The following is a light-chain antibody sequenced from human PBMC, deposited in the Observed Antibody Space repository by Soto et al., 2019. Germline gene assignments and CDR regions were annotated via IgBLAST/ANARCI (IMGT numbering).Light chain of an antibody. J-gene: IGLJ1*01. CDR3: SSYAGSNNFV. V-gene: IGLV2-14*01. Sequence: QSVLTQPASVSGSPGQSITISCTGTSSDVGTYNYVSWYQHHPGKAPKLIIYEVSNRPSGVSNRFSASKSGNTASLTVSGLRAEDEADYYCSSYAGSNNFVFGSGTKVTVL. CDR2: EVS. CDR1: SSDVGTYNY.